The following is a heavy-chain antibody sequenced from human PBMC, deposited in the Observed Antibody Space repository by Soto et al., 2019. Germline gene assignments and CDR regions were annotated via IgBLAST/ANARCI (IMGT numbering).Heavy chain of an antibody. CDR2: IYWDDDK. CDR3: PHYGDYRTAFDI. J-gene: IGHJ3*02. Sequence: QITLKESGPTLVKPTQTLTLTCTFSGFSLSTSGVGVGWIRQPPGKALEWLALIYWDDDKRYSPSLKSRLTITKDTSKNQVVLTMTNMDPVDTATYYCPHYGDYRTAFDIWGQGTMVTVSS. V-gene: IGHV2-5*02. D-gene: IGHD4-17*01. CDR1: GFSLSTSGVG.